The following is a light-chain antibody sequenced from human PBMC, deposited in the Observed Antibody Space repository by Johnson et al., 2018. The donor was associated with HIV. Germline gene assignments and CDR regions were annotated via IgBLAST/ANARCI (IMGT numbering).Light chain of an antibody. CDR1: SSNIGNNY. J-gene: IGLJ1*01. CDR3: GTWDTSLSAYV. Sequence: QAVLTQPPSLSAAPGQKVTISCSGSSSNIGNNYVSWYQQLPGTAPKLLIYDNNKRPSGIPDRFSGSKSGTSATLGITGLQTGDEADYYCGTWDTSLSAYVFGTGTTVTVL. V-gene: IGLV1-51*01. CDR2: DNN.